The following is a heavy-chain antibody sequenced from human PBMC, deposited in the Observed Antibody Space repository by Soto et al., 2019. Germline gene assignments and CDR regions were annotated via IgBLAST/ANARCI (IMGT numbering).Heavy chain of an antibody. CDR3: ARVISSRDEYFDY. D-gene: IGHD2-2*01. CDR1: GDSINSRSYY. Sequence: SETLSLTCTVTGDSINSRSYYWGWIRQPPGKGLEWIGSIYYSGRTYNNPSLRSRVSMSIDTSKDQFSLKLTSVTAADTAVYYCARVISSRDEYFDYWGQGTVVTVSS. CDR2: IYYSGRT. V-gene: IGHV4-39*07. J-gene: IGHJ4*02.